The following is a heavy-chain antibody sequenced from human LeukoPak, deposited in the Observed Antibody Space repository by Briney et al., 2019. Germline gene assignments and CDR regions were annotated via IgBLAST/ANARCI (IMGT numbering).Heavy chain of an antibody. D-gene: IGHD5-18*01. CDR3: ARDINVGYSYGYL. Sequence: GGSLRLSCAASGFTFSSYWMSWVRQAPGKGLEWVAVIWYDGSNKYYADSVKGRFTISRDNSKNTLYLQMNSLRAEDTAVYYCARDINVGYSYGYLWGQGTLVTVSS. CDR1: GFTFSSYW. J-gene: IGHJ4*02. CDR2: IWYDGSNK. V-gene: IGHV3-33*08.